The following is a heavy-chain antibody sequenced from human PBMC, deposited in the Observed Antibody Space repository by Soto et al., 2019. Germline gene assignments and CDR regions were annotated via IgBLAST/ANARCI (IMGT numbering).Heavy chain of an antibody. CDR2: IFPGGST. Sequence: CCAASRACRNRDIIYCVLLGLRKGMEWVAGIFPGGSTYYANSVKGRFTISRDHSQSSVFLQMSSLRDEDTAVYYCFNV. V-gene: IGHV3-23*03. CDR1: RACRNRDI. CDR3: FNV. J-gene: IGHJ3*01.